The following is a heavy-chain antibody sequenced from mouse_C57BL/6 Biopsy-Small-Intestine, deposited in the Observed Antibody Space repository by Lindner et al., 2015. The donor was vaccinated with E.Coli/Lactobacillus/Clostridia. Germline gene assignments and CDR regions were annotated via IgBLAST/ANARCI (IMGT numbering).Heavy chain of an antibody. CDR2: ISTGGSYT. CDR1: GFTFSSYG. D-gene: IGHD2-5*01. Sequence: VQLQESGGDLVKPGGSLKLSCAASGFTFSSYGMPWVRQTPDKRLEWVATISTGGSYTYYPDSVKGRFTISGDNAKNTLYLQMSSLKSEDTAMYYCARQLYNNYVFYYALDYWGQGTSVTVSS. V-gene: IGHV5-6*01. CDR3: ARQLYNNYVFYYALDY. J-gene: IGHJ4*01.